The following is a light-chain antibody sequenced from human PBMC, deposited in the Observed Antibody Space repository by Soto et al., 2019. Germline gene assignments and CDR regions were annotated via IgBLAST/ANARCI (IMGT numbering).Light chain of an antibody. CDR3: HQYYRSPLT. Sequence: DIVMTQSPDSLAVSLAERATINCKSSQSILSRYNNRNYLTWYQQKPGQPPKLLISWAATREAGVPDRFSGSGAGTDFTLTISRLQAEDVAVYYRHQYYRSPLTCRGGHKVEIK. CDR2: WAA. J-gene: IGKJ4*01. CDR1: QSILSRYNNRNY. V-gene: IGKV4-1*01.